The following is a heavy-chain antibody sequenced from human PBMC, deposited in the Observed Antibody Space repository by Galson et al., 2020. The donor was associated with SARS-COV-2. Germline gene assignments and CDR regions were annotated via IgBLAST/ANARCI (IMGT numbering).Heavy chain of an antibody. CDR3: ARGQWGSGFHY. CDR1: GDSVSSNSVT. V-gene: IGHV6-1*01. D-gene: IGHD6-19*01. CDR2: TYNRSNWYN. J-gene: IGHJ4*02. Sequence: SQTLSLTCAISGDSVSSNSVTWNWIRQSPSRGLEWLGRTYNRSNWYNDYAASVKSRITINPDTSKNQFSLQLNSVSPEDTAVYYCARGQWGSGFHYWGQGTPVTVSS.